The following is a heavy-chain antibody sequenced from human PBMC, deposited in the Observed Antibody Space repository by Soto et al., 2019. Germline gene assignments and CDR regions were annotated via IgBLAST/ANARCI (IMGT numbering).Heavy chain of an antibody. Sequence: PGGSLRLSCAASGFTFSSYCMHWGRQAPGKGLEWVAVIWYDGSNKYYADSVKGRFTISRDNSKNTLYLQMNSLRAEDTAVYYCARDRYSRVPYGMDVWGQGTTVTVSS. CDR2: IWYDGSNK. V-gene: IGHV3-33*01. CDR3: ARDRYSRVPYGMDV. CDR1: GFTFSSYC. D-gene: IGHD5-12*01. J-gene: IGHJ6*02.